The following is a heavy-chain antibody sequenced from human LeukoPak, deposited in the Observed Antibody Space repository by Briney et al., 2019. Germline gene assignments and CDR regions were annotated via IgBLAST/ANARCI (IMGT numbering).Heavy chain of an antibody. CDR2: ISPSGGST. Sequence: ASVKVSCKAFGYTFTSNYMHWVRQAPGQGLEWMGVISPSGGSTTYAQKFQGRVTLTRDMSTSTDYLELSSLRSEDTAVYYCARDNDSRDPPHFDYWGQGTLVTVSS. CDR1: GYTFTSNY. J-gene: IGHJ4*02. CDR3: ARDNDSRDPPHFDY. D-gene: IGHD3-16*01. V-gene: IGHV1-46*01.